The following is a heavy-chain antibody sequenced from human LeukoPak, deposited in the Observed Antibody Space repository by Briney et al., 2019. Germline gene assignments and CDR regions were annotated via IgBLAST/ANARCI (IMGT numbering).Heavy chain of an antibody. CDR1: GYTLTELS. V-gene: IGHV1-24*01. CDR3: ATQLKYDFWSGIHFDY. D-gene: IGHD3-3*01. J-gene: IGHJ4*02. CDR2: FDPEDGET. Sequence: ASVKVSCKVSGYTLTELSMHWVRQAPGKGLEWMGGFDPEDGETIYGQKFQGRVTMTEDTSTDTAYMELSSLRSEDTAVYYCATQLKYDFWSGIHFDYWGQGTLVTDSP.